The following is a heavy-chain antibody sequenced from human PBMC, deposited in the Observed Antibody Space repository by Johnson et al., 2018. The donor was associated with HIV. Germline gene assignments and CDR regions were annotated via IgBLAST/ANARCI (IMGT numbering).Heavy chain of an antibody. D-gene: IGHD6-6*01. CDR1: GFTVSSNY. V-gene: IGHV3-66*03. J-gene: IGHJ3*02. Sequence: VQLVESGGGLIQPGGSLRLSCAASGFTVSSNYMSWVRQAPGKGLEWVSFIYSGGSTYYADSVKGRFTISRDNSKNTLYLQMNSLRAEDTAGYYCARAGSSSSGPRAFDIWGQGTMVTVSS. CDR3: ARAGSSSSGPRAFDI. CDR2: IYSGGST.